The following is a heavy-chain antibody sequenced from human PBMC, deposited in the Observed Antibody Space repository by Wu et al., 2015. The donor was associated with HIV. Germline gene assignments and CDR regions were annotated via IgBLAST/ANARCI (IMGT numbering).Heavy chain of an antibody. CDR1: GYTFSSYD. CDR2: MNPNSGNT. V-gene: IGHV1-8*01. CDR3: ARARKGAVAGVEFAWFDP. Sequence: QVQLVQSGTEVKKPGASVKVSCTASGYTFSSYDINWVRQPPGQGLQWMGWMNPNSGNTGSAQMFKGRVTMTRNTSISTAYMEVNSLRSEDTAVYYCARARKGAVAGVEFAWFDPGAREPWSPSPQ. D-gene: IGHD6-13*01. J-gene: IGHJ5*02.